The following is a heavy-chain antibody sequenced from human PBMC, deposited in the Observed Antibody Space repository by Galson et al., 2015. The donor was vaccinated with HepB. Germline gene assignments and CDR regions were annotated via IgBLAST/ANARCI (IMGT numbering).Heavy chain of an antibody. CDR1: GFTFSRYD. CDR3: ARVGRLGSGRGYFDY. CDR2: ISDAGSNK. J-gene: IGHJ4*02. V-gene: IGHV3-30*04. D-gene: IGHD6-19*01. Sequence: SLRLSYAASGFTFSRYDMHWLRQAPGQGLEWVAVISDAGSNKFYADSVKGRFTISRDNSKNTLYLQMNSLRAEDTAVYYCARVGRLGSGRGYFDYWGQGTLVTVSS.